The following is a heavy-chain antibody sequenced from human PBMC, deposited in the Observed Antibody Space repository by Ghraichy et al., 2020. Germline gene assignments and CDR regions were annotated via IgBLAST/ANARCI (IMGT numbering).Heavy chain of an antibody. CDR1: GFSLSTSGMC. CDR2: IDWDDDK. D-gene: IGHD5-18*01. V-gene: IGHV2-70*11. Sequence: SGPTLVKPTQTLTLTCTFSGFSLSTSGMCVSWIRQPPGKALEWLARIDWDDDKYYSTSLKTRLTISKDTSKNQVVLTMTNMDPVDTATYYCARIRRDTAMVTRGYYYYYMDVWGKGTTVTVSS. CDR3: ARIRRDTAMVTRGYYYYYMDV. J-gene: IGHJ6*03.